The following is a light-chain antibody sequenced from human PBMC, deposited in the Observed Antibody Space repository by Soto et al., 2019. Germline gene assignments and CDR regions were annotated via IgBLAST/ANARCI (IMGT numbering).Light chain of an antibody. CDR2: GAS. CDR1: QSVSNNY. CDR3: QQYGSSPRT. Sequence: EIVLTQSPGTLSLSPGERATLSCRASQSVSNNYLAWYQQKPGQAPRLLIYGASSRATGIPDRFSGSGSGTDFTRTSSRLEPEDFAVYYCQQYGSSPRTCGQGTKVEIK. J-gene: IGKJ1*01. V-gene: IGKV3-20*01.